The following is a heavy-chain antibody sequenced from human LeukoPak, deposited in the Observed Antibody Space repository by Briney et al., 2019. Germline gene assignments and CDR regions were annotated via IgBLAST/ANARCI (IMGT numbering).Heavy chain of an antibody. D-gene: IGHD6-13*01. V-gene: IGHV4-39*07. CDR2: IYYSGST. CDR1: GFTFSSYE. CDR3: ARVAAAGTDYYYYMDV. Sequence: LRLSCAASGFTFSSYEMNWIRQPPGKGLEWIGSIYYSGSTYYNPSLKSRVTISVDTSKNQFSLKLSSVTAADTAVYYCARVAAAGTDYYYYMDVWGKGTTVTVSS. J-gene: IGHJ6*03.